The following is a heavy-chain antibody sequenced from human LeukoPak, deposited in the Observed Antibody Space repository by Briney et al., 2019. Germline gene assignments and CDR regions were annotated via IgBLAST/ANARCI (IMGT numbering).Heavy chain of an antibody. D-gene: IGHD2-2*01. CDR3: AKPRGLRVVPATTYFDY. J-gene: IGHJ4*02. Sequence: SGGSLRLSCAASGFTFSSYAMSWVRQAPGKGLEWVSAISGSGGSKYYADSVKGRFTISRDNSKNTLYLQMNSLRAEDTAVYYCAKPRGLRVVPATTYFDYWGQGTLVTVSS. CDR2: ISGSGGSK. CDR1: GFTFSSYA. V-gene: IGHV3-23*01.